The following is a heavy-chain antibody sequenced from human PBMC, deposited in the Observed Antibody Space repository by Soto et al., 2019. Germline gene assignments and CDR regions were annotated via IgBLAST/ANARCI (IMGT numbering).Heavy chain of an antibody. CDR3: TRGRSGNANNDFEQ. Sequence: QVQVVESGGVVVQPGTSLRLSCAASGFAVSAYSVHWVRQAPGKVLEWVAAMSLDGNSRYFADAVKGRFTISRDTSKNTRSLKIISLGPEVMAVYHCTRGRSGNANNDFEQWVKGTQVPGSS. J-gene: IGHJ4*02. CDR1: GFAVSAYS. D-gene: IGHD2-2*01. V-gene: IGHV3-30-3*01. CDR2: MSLDGNSR.